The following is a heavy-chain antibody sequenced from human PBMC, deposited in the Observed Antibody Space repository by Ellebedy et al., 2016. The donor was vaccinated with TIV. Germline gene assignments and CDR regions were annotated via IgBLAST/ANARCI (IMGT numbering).Heavy chain of an antibody. CDR1: GFTFSSYA. Sequence: GESLKISXAASGFTFSSYAMSWVRQAPGKGLEWVSAISGSGGSTYYADSVKGRFTISRDNSKNTLYLQMNSLRAEDTAVYYCAGHQYYYGSGSYVRNWGQGTLVTVSS. D-gene: IGHD3-10*01. J-gene: IGHJ4*02. V-gene: IGHV3-23*01. CDR2: ISGSGGST. CDR3: AGHQYYYGSGSYVRN.